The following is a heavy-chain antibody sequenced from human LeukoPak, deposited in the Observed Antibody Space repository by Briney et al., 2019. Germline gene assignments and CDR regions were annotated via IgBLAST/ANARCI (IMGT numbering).Heavy chain of an antibody. CDR3: ARGSEWSSGVSDY. CDR1: GFTFSTCG. D-gene: IGHD3-3*01. J-gene: IGHJ4*02. Sequence: GGSLGLSCAASGFTFSTCGMNWVRQAPGKGLEWVSSIIGSSAYIYYADSVKGRFTISRDNAKNSLYLQMNSLRAEDTAVYYCARGSEWSSGVSDYWGQGTLVTVSS. CDR2: IIGSSAYI. V-gene: IGHV3-21*01.